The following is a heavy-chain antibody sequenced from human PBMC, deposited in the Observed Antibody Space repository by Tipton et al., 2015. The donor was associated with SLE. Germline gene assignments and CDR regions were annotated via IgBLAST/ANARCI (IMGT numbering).Heavy chain of an antibody. Sequence: TLSLTCTVSGGSISSSSYYWGWIRQPPGKGLEWIGYSDYRGSTHYNPSLKSRVTISVDTSKNQFSLRLSSVTAADTAVYYCARTSGSYIDYWGQGTLVTVSS. CDR1: GGSISSSSYY. J-gene: IGHJ4*02. V-gene: IGHV4-61*05. CDR3: ARTSGSYIDY. CDR2: SDYRGST. D-gene: IGHD3-10*01.